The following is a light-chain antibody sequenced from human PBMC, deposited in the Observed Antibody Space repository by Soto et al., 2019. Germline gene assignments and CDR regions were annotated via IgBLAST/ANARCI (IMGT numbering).Light chain of an antibody. V-gene: IGKV3-20*01. CDR3: QQYGSSLTWT. CDR1: QSVSSSY. Sequence: EIVLTQSPGTLSLSPGERATLSCRASQSVSSSYLAWYQQKPGQAPRLLIYGASSRATGIPDRFSGSGSGTDFPLTISRLEPDDFAVYYCQQYGSSLTWTFGQGTKVEI. CDR2: GAS. J-gene: IGKJ1*01.